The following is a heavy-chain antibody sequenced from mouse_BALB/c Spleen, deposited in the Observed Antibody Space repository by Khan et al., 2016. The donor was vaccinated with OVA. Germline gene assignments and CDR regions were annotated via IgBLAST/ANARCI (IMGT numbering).Heavy chain of an antibody. CDR2: IAPANGNT. J-gene: IGHJ1*01. Sequence: EVQLQQTGAELLKPGASVKLSCTASGFNIKDTYIHWVKQRPEQGLEWIGRIAPANGNTKYDPKFQGKATITADTSSNTSYLQLSSLTSEDTAVYYCAHPSYDRRNFDVWGAGTTVIVAA. CDR1: GFNIKDTY. V-gene: IGHV14-3*02. CDR3: AHPSYDRRNFDV. D-gene: IGHD2-3*01.